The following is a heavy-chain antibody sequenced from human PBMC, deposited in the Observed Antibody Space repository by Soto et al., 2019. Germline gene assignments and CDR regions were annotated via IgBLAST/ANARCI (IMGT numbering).Heavy chain of an antibody. V-gene: IGHV1-2*02. CDR3: ARGRYSSGWYESYYYYYGMDV. D-gene: IGHD6-19*01. CDR2: INPNSGGT. J-gene: IGHJ6*02. Sequence: ASVKVPCKASGYTFTGYYMHWVRQAPGQGLEWMGWINPNSGGTNYAQKFQGRVTMTRDTSISTAYMGLSRLRSDDTAVYYCARGRYSSGWYESYYYYYGMDVWGQGTTVTVSS. CDR1: GYTFTGYY.